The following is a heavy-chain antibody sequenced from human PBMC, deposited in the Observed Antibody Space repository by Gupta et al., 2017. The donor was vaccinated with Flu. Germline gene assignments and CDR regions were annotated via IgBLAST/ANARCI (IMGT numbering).Heavy chain of an antibody. J-gene: IGHJ5*02. CDR3: ARDIVDPYNWFDP. CDR1: GFTFSRYW. CDR2: INSDGTTT. D-gene: IGHD1-26*01. Sequence: EVQLVESGGGVVQPGGSLRLSCAASGFTFSRYWMHWVRQAPGKGLVWVSRINSDGTTTSHADFVKGRFTISRDNAKNTLYLQMNSLRAEDTAVYFCARDIVDPYNWFDPWGQGTLVTVSS. V-gene: IGHV3-74*01.